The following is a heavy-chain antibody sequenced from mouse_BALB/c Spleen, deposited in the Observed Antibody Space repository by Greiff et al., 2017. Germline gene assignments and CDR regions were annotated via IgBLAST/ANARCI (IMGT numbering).Heavy chain of an antibody. CDR1: GFTFSSYG. J-gene: IGHJ1*01. CDR3: ARQGSSYWYFEV. Sequence: EVQLQESGGDLVKPGGSLKLSCAASGFTFSSYGMSWVRQTPDKRLEWVATISSGGSYTYYPDSVKGRFTISRDNAKNTLYLQMSSLKSEDTAMYYCARQGSSYWYFEVWGAGTTVTVSS. CDR2: ISSGGSYT. V-gene: IGHV5-6*01. D-gene: IGHD1-1*01.